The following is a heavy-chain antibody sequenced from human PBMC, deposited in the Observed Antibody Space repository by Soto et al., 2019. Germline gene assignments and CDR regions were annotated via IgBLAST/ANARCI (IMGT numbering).Heavy chain of an antibody. CDR3: ARDKLGSYYGSGSYPDY. CDR1: GYTFTSYY. Sequence: QVQLVQSGAEVKKPGASVKVSCKASGYTFTSYYMHWVRQAPGQGLEWMGIINPSGGSTSYAQKFQGRVTMTRDTSTSTVYMELSSLRSEDTAVYYCARDKLGSYYGSGSYPDYWGQGTLVTVSS. V-gene: IGHV1-46*03. J-gene: IGHJ4*02. D-gene: IGHD3-10*01. CDR2: INPSGGST.